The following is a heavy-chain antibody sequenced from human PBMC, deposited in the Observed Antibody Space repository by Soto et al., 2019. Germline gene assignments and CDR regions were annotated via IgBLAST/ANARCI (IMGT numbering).Heavy chain of an antibody. CDR1: GGTFSSYA. Sequence: ASVKVSCKASGGTFSSYAISWVRQAPGQGLEWMGGIIPIFGTANYAQKFQGRVTITADESTSTAYMELSSLRSEDTAVYYCAGTRYSKYYYYGMDVWGQGTTVTVSS. D-gene: IGHD2-15*01. J-gene: IGHJ6*02. CDR3: AGTRYSKYYYYGMDV. V-gene: IGHV1-69*13. CDR2: IIPIFGTA.